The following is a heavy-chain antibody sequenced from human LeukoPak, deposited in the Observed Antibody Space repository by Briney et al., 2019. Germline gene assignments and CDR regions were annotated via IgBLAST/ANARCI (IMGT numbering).Heavy chain of an antibody. CDR3: ARVKSYSGSTGGPLAY. D-gene: IGHD1-26*01. CDR2: ISSSSSYI. V-gene: IGHV3-21*01. CDR1: GFTFSSYS. J-gene: IGHJ4*02. Sequence: NPGGSLRLSCAASGFTFSSYSMNWVRQAPGKGLEWVSSISSSSSYIYYADSVKGRFTISRDNAKNSLYLQMNSLRAEDTAVYYCARVKSYSGSTGGPLAYWGQGTLVTVSS.